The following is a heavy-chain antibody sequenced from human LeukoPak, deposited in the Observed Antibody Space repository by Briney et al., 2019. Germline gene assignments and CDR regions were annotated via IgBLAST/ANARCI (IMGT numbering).Heavy chain of an antibody. Sequence: SETLSLTCAVYGGSFSGYYWSWIRQPPGKGLEWIGEINHSGSTNYNPSLKSRVTISVDTSKNQFSLKLSSVTAADTAVYYCARGVVMATFDYWGQGTLVTVSS. V-gene: IGHV4-34*01. CDR2: INHSGST. CDR1: GGSFSGYY. CDR3: ARGVVMATFDY. J-gene: IGHJ4*02. D-gene: IGHD5-24*01.